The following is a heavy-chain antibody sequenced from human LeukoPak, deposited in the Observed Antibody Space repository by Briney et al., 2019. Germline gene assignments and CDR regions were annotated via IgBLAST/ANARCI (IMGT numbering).Heavy chain of an antibody. Sequence: GGSLRLSCAASGFTFSDYYMSWVRQAPGKGLEWVAVISYDGSNKYYADSVKGRFTISRDNSKNTLYLQMNSLRAEDTAVYYCAKEDYGASYFDYWGQGTLVTVSS. CDR3: AKEDYGASYFDY. V-gene: IGHV3-30*18. D-gene: IGHD4-17*01. CDR1: GFTFSDYY. J-gene: IGHJ4*02. CDR2: ISYDGSNK.